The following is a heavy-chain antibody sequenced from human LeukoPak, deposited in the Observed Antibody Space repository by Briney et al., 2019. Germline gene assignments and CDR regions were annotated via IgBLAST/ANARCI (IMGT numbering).Heavy chain of an antibody. Sequence: GGSLRLSCAASGFTFSSYAMSWVRQAPRKGLEWVSAISGSGGSTYYADSVKGRFTISRDNSKNTLYLQMNSLRAEDTAVYYCAKDTYYDILTGYYNSDYWGQGTLVTVSS. CDR3: AKDTYYDILTGYYNSDY. D-gene: IGHD3-9*01. J-gene: IGHJ4*02. CDR1: GFTFSSYA. V-gene: IGHV3-23*01. CDR2: ISGSGGST.